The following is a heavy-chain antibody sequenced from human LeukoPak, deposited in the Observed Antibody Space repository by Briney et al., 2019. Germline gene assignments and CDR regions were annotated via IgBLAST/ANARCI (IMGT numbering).Heavy chain of an antibody. Sequence: PGGTLRLSCAVSGLTFSSYAMHWVRQAPGKGLEWVAVISYDGSNKYYADPVKGRFTIYRDYSKNTLYLQMNSLRAEDTAVYYCAREKDYYGSGPFDYWGQGTLVTVSS. CDR3: AREKDYYGSGPFDY. CDR2: ISYDGSNK. CDR1: GLTFSSYA. D-gene: IGHD3-10*01. V-gene: IGHV3-30-3*01. J-gene: IGHJ4*02.